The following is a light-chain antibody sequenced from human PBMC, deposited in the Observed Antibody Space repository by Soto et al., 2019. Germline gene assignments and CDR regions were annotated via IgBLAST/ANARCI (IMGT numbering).Light chain of an antibody. Sequence: AIRMTQSPSSFSASTLDRVSITVRASQGISSYLAWYQQKPGKAPKLLIYAASTRATGIPARFSGSGSGTEFTLTISSLQSEDFAVYYCQQYNNWWTFGQGTKVDI. CDR1: QGISSY. V-gene: IGKV1-8*01. CDR3: QQYNNWWT. J-gene: IGKJ1*01. CDR2: AAS.